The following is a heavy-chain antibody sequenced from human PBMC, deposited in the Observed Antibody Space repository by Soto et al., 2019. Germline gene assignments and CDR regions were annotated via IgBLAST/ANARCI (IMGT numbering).Heavy chain of an antibody. V-gene: IGHV1-46*01. CDR2: INPSGGST. CDR1: GYSFSFYG. J-gene: IGHJ4*02. CDR3: ARVPRNSGYYLSFDS. D-gene: IGHD3-22*01. Sequence: GASVTVSCEACGYSFSFYGINWVRQAPGQGLEWMGIINPSGGSTTYAQKFQGRVTMTRDTSTSTVYMYLSSLKSEDTAVYYCARVPRNSGYYLSFDSWGQGTLVTVSS.